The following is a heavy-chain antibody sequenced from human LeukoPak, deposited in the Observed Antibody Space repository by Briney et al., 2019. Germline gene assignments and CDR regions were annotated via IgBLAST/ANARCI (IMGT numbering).Heavy chain of an antibody. CDR2: ISDYNSNT. CDR3: ARGAAGEQQLVDY. D-gene: IGHD6-13*01. Sequence: ASVKVSCKASGYSFTSYGISWVREAPGQGLEWMGWISDYNSNTNYAQKLQGRVTITTDTSTSTAYMELRSLRSDDTGVDYCARGAAGEQQLVDYWGQGTLVTVFS. J-gene: IGHJ4*02. V-gene: IGHV1-18*01. CDR1: GYSFTSYG.